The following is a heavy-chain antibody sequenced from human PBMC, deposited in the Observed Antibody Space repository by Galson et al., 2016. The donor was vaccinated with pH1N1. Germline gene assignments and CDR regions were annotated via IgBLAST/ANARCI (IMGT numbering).Heavy chain of an antibody. J-gene: IGHJ4*02. CDR3: ARGWGIGAAGPLDS. D-gene: IGHD6-13*01. CDR2: IGSSGNV. Sequence: SLRLSCAASGFTLSDYCMNWIRETPERGLEWLSSIGSSGNVAYADSVKGRFTISRDNAQNSLLLQMDSLRVDDTALYYCARGWGIGAAGPLDSWGQGALVIVSS. V-gene: IGHV3-11*01. CDR1: GFTLSDYC.